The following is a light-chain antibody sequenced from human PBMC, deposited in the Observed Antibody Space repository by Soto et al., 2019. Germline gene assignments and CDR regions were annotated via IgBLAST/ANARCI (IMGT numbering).Light chain of an antibody. CDR2: DNT. CDR1: SSNIGAGYD. V-gene: IGLV1-40*01. Sequence: QSVLTQPPSVSGAPGQRVTISCTGSSSNIGAGYDVHWYQHLPGTAPKLLIYDNTNRPSGVPDRFSGSESGTSASLAITGLLAEDEADYYCQSYDSSLSVVFGGGTKVTVL. J-gene: IGLJ2*01. CDR3: QSYDSSLSVV.